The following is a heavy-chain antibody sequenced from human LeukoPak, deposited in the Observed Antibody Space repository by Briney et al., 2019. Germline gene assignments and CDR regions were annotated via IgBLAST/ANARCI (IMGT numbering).Heavy chain of an antibody. CDR1: GGSFSGYY. CDR3: ARAPNSSGYCFDY. Sequence: SETLSLTCAVYGGSFSGYYWSWIRQPPGKGLGWIGEINHSGSTNYNPSLKSRVTISVDTSKNQFSLKLSSVTAADTAVYYCARAPNSSGYCFDYWGQGTLVTVSS. CDR2: INHSGST. D-gene: IGHD3-22*01. V-gene: IGHV4-34*01. J-gene: IGHJ4*02.